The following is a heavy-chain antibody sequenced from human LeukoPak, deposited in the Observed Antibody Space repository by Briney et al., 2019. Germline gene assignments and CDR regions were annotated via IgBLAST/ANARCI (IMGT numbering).Heavy chain of an antibody. CDR1: GGSISSSSYY. J-gene: IGHJ4*02. Sequence: SETLSLTCTVSGGSISSSSYYWGWIRQPPGKGLEWIGSIYYNGNTYYNPSLKSRVTISVDTSKNQFSLKLSSVTAADTAVYYCARHNEYGGNPTFDFWGQGTLVAVSS. CDR2: IYYNGNT. CDR3: ARHNEYGGNPTFDF. D-gene: IGHD4-23*01. V-gene: IGHV4-39*01.